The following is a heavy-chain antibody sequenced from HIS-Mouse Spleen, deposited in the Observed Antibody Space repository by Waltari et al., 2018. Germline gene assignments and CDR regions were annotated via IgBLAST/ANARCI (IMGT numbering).Heavy chain of an antibody. V-gene: IGHV3-33*06. Sequence: QAQLVESGGGVVQPGRAVRLSCAASGFTFSSYGMLWVRQAPGKGLEWVAVIWYDGSNKYYADSVKGRFTISRDNSKNTLYLQMDSLRAEDTAVYYCAKGGLMVYAIGDYWGQGTLVTVSS. D-gene: IGHD2-8*01. J-gene: IGHJ4*02. CDR3: AKGGLMVYAIGDY. CDR2: IWYDGSNK. CDR1: GFTFSSYG.